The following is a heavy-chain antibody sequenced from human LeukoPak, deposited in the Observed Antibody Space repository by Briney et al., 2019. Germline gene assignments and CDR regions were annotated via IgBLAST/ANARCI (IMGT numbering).Heavy chain of an antibody. CDR1: GFTFSNYA. J-gene: IGHJ6*02. CDR3: ARDRLYSSSTHPQGMDV. CDR2: ISSSSSTI. V-gene: IGHV3-48*02. D-gene: IGHD6-6*01. Sequence: GGSLRLSCAASGFTFSNYAMSWVRQAPGKGLEWVSYISSSSSTIYYADSVKGRFTISRDNAKNSLYLQMNSLRDEDTAVYYCARDRLYSSSTHPQGMDVWGQGTTVTVSS.